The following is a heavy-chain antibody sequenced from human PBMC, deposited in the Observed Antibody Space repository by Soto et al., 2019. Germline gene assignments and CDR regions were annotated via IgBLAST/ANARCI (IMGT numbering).Heavy chain of an antibody. D-gene: IGHD3-10*01. CDR2: IYHSGST. CDR3: ARGVVRGVISWFDP. J-gene: IGHJ5*02. CDR1: GGSISSGGYS. V-gene: IGHV4-30-2*01. Sequence: SETLSLTCAVSGGSISSGGYSWSWIRQPPGKGLEWIGYIYHSGSTYYNPSLKSRVTISVDRSKNQFSLKLSSVTAADTAVYYCARGVVRGVISWFDPWGPGTLVTVSS.